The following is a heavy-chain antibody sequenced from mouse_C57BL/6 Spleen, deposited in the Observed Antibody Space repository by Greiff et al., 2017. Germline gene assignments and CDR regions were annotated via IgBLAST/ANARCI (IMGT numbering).Heavy chain of an antibody. CDR1: GYSFTSCYY. CDR2: ISYDGSN. J-gene: IGHJ3*01. CDR3: ARGGRGFTC. Sequence: EVKLQESGPGLVKPSQSLSLSCSVSGYSFTSCYYWNWIRQFPGNKLEWMGYISYDGSNNSNPSLKNRISITRDTSKNQFFLKLNSVTTEDTATYYSARGGRGFTCWSQGALVTVS. V-gene: IGHV3-6*01.